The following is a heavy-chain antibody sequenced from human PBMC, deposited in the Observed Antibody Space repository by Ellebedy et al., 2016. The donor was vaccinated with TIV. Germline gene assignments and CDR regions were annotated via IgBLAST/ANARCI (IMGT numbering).Heavy chain of an antibody. D-gene: IGHD6-19*01. J-gene: IGHJ3*01. CDR1: GYSFTNYD. Sequence: ASVKVSXKASGYSFTNYDVNWVRQAPGKGLEWMGWMNPRSGNTGYAEKFQGRVIMTRDNTITTAYLQLNSLTPDDTAVYFCARRHYASGRYTGTSDVWGQGTMVIVSS. CDR2: MNPRSGNT. V-gene: IGHV1-8*01. CDR3: ARRHYASGRYTGTSDV.